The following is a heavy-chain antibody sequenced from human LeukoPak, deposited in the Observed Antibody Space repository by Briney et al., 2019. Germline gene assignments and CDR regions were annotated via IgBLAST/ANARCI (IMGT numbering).Heavy chain of an antibody. CDR1: GGTFSSYA. CDR3: ARDPIKYYDFWSGYYGVDY. D-gene: IGHD3-3*01. V-gene: IGHV1-69*13. J-gene: IGHJ4*02. CDR2: IIPIFGTA. Sequence: ASVKVSCKASGGTFSSYAISWVRQAPGQGLEWMGGIIPIFGTANYAQKFQGRVTITADESTSTAYMELRSLRSDDTAVYYCARDPIKYYDFWSGYYGVDYWGQGTLVTVSS.